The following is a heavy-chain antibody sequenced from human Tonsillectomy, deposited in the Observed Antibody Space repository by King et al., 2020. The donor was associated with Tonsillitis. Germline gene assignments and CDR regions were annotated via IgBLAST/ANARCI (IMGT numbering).Heavy chain of an antibody. CDR2: ISYDGSNK. V-gene: IGHV3-30*18. Sequence: VQLVESGGGVVQPGRSLRLSCAASGFTFSSYGMHWVRQAPGKGLEWVAVISYDGSNKYYTDSVKGRFTISRDNSKNTLYLQMNSLRAEDTAVYYCAKKVNDDLPNDAFDIWGQGTMVTVSS. D-gene: IGHD2-21*01. J-gene: IGHJ3*02. CDR1: GFTFSSYG. CDR3: AKKVNDDLPNDAFDI.